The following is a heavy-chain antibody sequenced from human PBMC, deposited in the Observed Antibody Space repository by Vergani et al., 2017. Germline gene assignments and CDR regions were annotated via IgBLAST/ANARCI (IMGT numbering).Heavy chain of an antibody. J-gene: IGHJ4*02. CDR1: GGSISSGGYS. CDR3: ASTYDSSGPYYFDY. D-gene: IGHD3-22*01. Sequence: QLQLQESGSGLVKPSQTLSLTCAVSGGSISSGGYSWSWIRQPPGKGLEWIGYIYHSGSTYYNPSLKSRVTISVDRSKNQFSLKLSSVTAADTAVYYCASTYDSSGPYYFDYWGQGTLVTVSS. V-gene: IGHV4-30-2*01. CDR2: IYHSGST.